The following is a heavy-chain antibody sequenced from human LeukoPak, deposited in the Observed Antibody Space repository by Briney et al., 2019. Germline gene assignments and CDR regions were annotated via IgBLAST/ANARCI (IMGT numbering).Heavy chain of an antibody. V-gene: IGHV5-10-1*01. CDR2: IDPSDSYT. CDR3: ARGRGWADY. J-gene: IGHJ4*02. Sequence: GESLKISCKGSGYSFINNWITWVRQMPGKGLEWMGRIDPSDSYTDYSPSFQGHVTISADKSISTAYLQWRSLKASDTAMYYCARGRGWADYWGQGTLVTVSS. D-gene: IGHD6-19*01. CDR1: GYSFINNW.